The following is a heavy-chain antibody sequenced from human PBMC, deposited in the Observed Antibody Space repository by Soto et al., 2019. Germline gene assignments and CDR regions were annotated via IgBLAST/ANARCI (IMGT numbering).Heavy chain of an antibody. D-gene: IGHD2-21*01. V-gene: IGHV3-33*01. CDR3: ARDVYCGGDCYIFDY. CDR2: IWYDGSNK. CDR1: GFTFSSYG. J-gene: IGHJ4*02. Sequence: GSLRLSYAASGFTFSSYGMHWVRQAPGKGLEWVAVIWYDGSNKYYADSVKGRFTISRDNSKNTLYLQMNSLRAEDTAVYYCARDVYCGGDCYIFDYWGQGTLVTVSS.